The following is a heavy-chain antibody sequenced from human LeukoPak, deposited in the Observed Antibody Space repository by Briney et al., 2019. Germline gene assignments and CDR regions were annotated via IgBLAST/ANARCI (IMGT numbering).Heavy chain of an antibody. D-gene: IGHD2-2*03. Sequence: SETLSLTCTVAGGSISSSSYYWGWIRQPPGKGLEWIGSIYYSGSTYYNPSLKSRVTISVDTSKNQFSLKLSSVTAADTAVYYCARDYHGYPAGNWFNSWGQGALVTVSS. CDR2: IYYSGST. CDR1: GGSISSSSYY. J-gene: IGHJ5*01. CDR3: ARDYHGYPAGNWFNS. V-gene: IGHV4-39*07.